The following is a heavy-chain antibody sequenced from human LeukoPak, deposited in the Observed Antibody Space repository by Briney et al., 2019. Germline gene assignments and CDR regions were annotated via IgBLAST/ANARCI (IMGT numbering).Heavy chain of an antibody. V-gene: IGHV3-66*01. CDR2: IYSGGST. CDR3: ARVIAARHFDY. J-gene: IGHJ4*02. Sequence: GGSLRLSCAASGFTVSNIYMGWVRQAPGKGLEWVSLIYSGGSTYYADSVKGRFTISRDNSMNTMFLQMNSLRAEDTAVYYCARVIAARHFDYWGQGTLVTVSS. CDR1: GFTVSNIY. D-gene: IGHD6-6*01.